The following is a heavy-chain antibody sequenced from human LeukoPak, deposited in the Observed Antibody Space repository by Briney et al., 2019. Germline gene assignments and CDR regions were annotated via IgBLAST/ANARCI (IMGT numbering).Heavy chain of an antibody. J-gene: IGHJ6*03. D-gene: IGHD6-13*01. CDR2: ISAYNGNT. CDR3: ARDHGSSWYPDYYYMDV. V-gene: IGHV1-18*01. Sequence: ASVKVSCKASGYTFTSYGISWVRQAPGQGLEWMGWISAYNGNTNYAQKLQGRVTMTTDTSTSTAYMELRSLRSDDTAVYYCARDHGSSWYPDYYYMDVWGKGTTVTVSS. CDR1: GYTFTSYG.